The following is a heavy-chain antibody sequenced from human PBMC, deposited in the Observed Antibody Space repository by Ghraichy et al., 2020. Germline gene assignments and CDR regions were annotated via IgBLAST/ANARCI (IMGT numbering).Heavy chain of an antibody. CDR1: GFTFSDYY. V-gene: IGHV3-11*06. Sequence: GGSLRLSCAASGFTFSDYYMSWIRQAPGKGLEWVSYISSSSSYTNYADSVKGRFTISRDNAKNSLYLQMNSLRAEDTAVYYCARDTTWNDYYYYYMDVWGKGTTVTVSS. D-gene: IGHD1-1*01. J-gene: IGHJ6*03. CDR3: ARDTTWNDYYYYYMDV. CDR2: ISSSSSYT.